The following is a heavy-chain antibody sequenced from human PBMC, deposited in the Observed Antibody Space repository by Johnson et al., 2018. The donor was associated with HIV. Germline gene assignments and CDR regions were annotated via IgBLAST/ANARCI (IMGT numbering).Heavy chain of an antibody. J-gene: IGHJ3*02. CDR3: AKGGECSGGSCYPDAFDS. CDR1: GFTFSSYG. CDR2: IWYDGSNK. Sequence: QVQLVESGGGVVQPGRSLRLSCAASGFTFSSYGMHWVRQAPGKGLEWVAVIWYDGSNKYYADSVKGRFTISRDNSKNTLYLQMNSLRAEDTAVYYCAKGGECSGGSCYPDAFDSWGQGTMVTVSS. D-gene: IGHD2-15*01. V-gene: IGHV3-33*06.